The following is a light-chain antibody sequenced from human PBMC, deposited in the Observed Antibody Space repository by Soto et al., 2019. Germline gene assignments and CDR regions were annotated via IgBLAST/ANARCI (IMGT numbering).Light chain of an antibody. CDR3: QQRSNWRPLN. Sequence: EIVLTQSPATLSLSPGERATLSCRASQSVSSYLAWYQQKPGQAPRLLIYDASNMATGIPARFSGSGSGTDFTLTISSLEPEDFAVYYGQQRSNWRPLNVGGGTKVEIK. V-gene: IGKV3-11*01. CDR2: DAS. J-gene: IGKJ4*01. CDR1: QSVSSY.